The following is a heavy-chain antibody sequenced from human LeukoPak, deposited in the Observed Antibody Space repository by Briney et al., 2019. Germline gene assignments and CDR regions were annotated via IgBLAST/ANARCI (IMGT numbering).Heavy chain of an antibody. CDR2: ISSSSSYI. CDR1: GFTYSSYS. CDR3: ARDRPGYSGSDFDY. Sequence: GGSLRLSCAASGFTYSSYSMNWVRQAPGKGLEWVSSISSSSSYIYYADSVKGRFTISRDNAKNSLYLQMNSLRAEDTAVYYCARDRPGYSGSDFDYWGQGTLVTVSS. D-gene: IGHD5-12*01. V-gene: IGHV3-21*01. J-gene: IGHJ4*02.